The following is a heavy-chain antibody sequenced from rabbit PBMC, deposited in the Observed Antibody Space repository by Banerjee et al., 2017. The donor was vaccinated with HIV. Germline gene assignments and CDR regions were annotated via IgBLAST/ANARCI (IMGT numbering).Heavy chain of an antibody. J-gene: IGHJ4*01. CDR3: ARDLAGVIGWNFNL. CDR1: GLDFSSSYW. V-gene: IGHV1S43*01. Sequence: QSLEESGGGLVQPGGSLTLTCKASGLDFSSSYWICWVRQAPGKGLEWIGCIYTGTGSAYYASWVSGRFTISRSTSLDTVDLSMTSLTAADTASYFCARDLAGVIGWNFNLWGQGTLVTVS. CDR2: IYTGTGSA. D-gene: IGHD4-1*01.